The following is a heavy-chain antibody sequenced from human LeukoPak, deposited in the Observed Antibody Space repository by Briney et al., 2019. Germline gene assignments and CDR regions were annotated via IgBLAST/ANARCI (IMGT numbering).Heavy chain of an antibody. CDR3: ARLGSSWTLDY. CDR2: IWYDGSNK. V-gene: IGHV3-33*01. CDR1: GFTFSNYG. Sequence: GGSLRLSCAASGFTFSNYGMHWVRQAPCKGLEWVAVIWYDGSNKYYADSVKGRFTISRDNSKNTLYLQMNSLRAEDTAVYYCARLGSSWTLDYWGQGTLVTVSS. J-gene: IGHJ4*02. D-gene: IGHD6-13*01.